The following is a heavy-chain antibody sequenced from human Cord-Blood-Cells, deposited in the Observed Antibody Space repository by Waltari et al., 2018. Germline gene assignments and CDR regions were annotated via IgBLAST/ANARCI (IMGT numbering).Heavy chain of an antibody. CDR2: FDPEDGET. D-gene: IGHD3-16*01. V-gene: IGHV1-24*01. J-gene: IGHJ3*02. CDR3: ATTHPVREMRSLAFDI. CDR1: GYPLTELS. Sequence: QVQLVQSGAEGKKPGASVKVSCQVSGYPLTELSMHWVRQAPGKGLEWMGGFDPEDGETIYAQKFQGRVTMTEDTSTDTAYMELSSLRSEDTAVYYCATTHPVREMRSLAFDIWGQGTMVTVSS.